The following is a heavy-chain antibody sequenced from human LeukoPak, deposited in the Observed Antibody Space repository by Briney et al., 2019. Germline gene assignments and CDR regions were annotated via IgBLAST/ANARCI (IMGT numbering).Heavy chain of an antibody. CDR3: AKELVGANDY. D-gene: IGHD1-26*01. J-gene: IGHJ4*02. V-gene: IGHV3-48*04. CDR1: GFTFSSYS. Sequence: GGSLRLSCAASGFTFSSYSMNWVRQAPGKGLEWVSYISSSGSPIYYADSVKGRFTISRDSAKNSLYLQMNSLRAEDTAVYYCAKELVGANDYWGQGTLVTVSS. CDR2: ISSSGSPI.